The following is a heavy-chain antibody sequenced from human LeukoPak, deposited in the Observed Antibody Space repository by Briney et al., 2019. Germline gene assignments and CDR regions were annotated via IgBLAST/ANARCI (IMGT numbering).Heavy chain of an antibody. Sequence: ASVKVSCKASGYTFTSYAMNWVRQAPGQGLEWMGIINPSGGSTSYAQKFQGRVTMTRDTSTSTVYMELSSLRSEDTAVYYCARDGADLNAFDIWGQGTMVTVSS. J-gene: IGHJ3*02. CDR3: ARDGADLNAFDI. V-gene: IGHV1-46*01. CDR2: INPSGGST. CDR1: GYTFTSYA. D-gene: IGHD3-3*01.